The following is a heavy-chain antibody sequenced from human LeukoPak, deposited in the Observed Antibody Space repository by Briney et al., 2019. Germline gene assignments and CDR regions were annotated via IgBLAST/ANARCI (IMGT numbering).Heavy chain of an antibody. CDR1: GFTFSSYS. D-gene: IGHD6-13*01. CDR3: AKDVGIAADDY. CDR2: ISSSSSTI. Sequence: GGSLRLSCAASGFTFSSYSMNWVRQAPGKGLEWVSYISSSSSTIYYADSVKGRFTISRDNAKNSLYLQMNSLRAEDTAVYYCAKDVGIAADDYWGQGTLVTVSS. J-gene: IGHJ4*02. V-gene: IGHV3-48*01.